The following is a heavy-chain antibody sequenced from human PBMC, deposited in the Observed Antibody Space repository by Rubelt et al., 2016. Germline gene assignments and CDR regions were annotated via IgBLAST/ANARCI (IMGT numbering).Heavy chain of an antibody. Sequence: QVQLVQSGAKVKKPGASVKVSCKASGYTFTSYDINWVRQATGQGLEWMGGIIPIFGTANYAQKFQGRVTITADESTSTAYMELSSLRSEDTAVYYCARVGATAFDYWGQGTLVTVSS. CDR3: ARVGATAFDY. J-gene: IGHJ4*02. CDR2: IIPIFGTA. V-gene: IGHV1-69*01. CDR1: GYTFTSYD. D-gene: IGHD1-26*01.